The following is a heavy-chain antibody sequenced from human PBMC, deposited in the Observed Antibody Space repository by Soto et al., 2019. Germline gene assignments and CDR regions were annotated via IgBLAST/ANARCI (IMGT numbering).Heavy chain of an antibody. D-gene: IGHD3-16*01. CDR1: GFTFSASY. CDR3: TIEGAGPGPDFGN. J-gene: IGHJ4*02. CDR2: TKNKANSNTT. Sequence: GGSMRLASAASGFTFSASYMDWVRQAPGKGLEWVGRTKNKANSNTTEYAASEKGRLTISRDDSRNSVYLQMNSLKTDDTALYYCTIEGAGPGPDFGNWGQGTLVTVSS. V-gene: IGHV3-72*01.